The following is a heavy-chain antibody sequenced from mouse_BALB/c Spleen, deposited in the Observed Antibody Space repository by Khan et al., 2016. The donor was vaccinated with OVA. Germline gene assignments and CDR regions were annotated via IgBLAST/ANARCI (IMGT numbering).Heavy chain of an antibody. Sequence: QVQLKQSGAELMKPGASVKISCKATGYTFSSYWIEWVKQRPGHGLEWIGEILPGSGRNNYNEKFKGKATFTADTSSNTAYMQLSSLTSEDSAVYYCARGEYYGSSSWFGYWGQGTLVTVSA. J-gene: IGHJ3*01. CDR2: ILPGSGRN. D-gene: IGHD1-1*01. CDR1: GYTFSSYW. V-gene: IGHV1-9*01. CDR3: ARGEYYGSSSWFGY.